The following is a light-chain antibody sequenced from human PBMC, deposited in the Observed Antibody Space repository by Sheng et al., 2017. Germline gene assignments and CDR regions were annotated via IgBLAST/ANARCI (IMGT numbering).Light chain of an antibody. CDR1: QGTSST. Sequence: AIQLTQSPSSLSASVGDRVTITCRASQGTSSTSAWYQQKPGKAPKLLIYDASTLESGVPSRFSGSGSGTDFTLTISSLQPEDFAVYYCQQRDDWPPYSFGQGTKLE. CDR3: QQRDDWPPYS. V-gene: IGKV1-13*02. J-gene: IGKJ2*03. CDR2: DAS.